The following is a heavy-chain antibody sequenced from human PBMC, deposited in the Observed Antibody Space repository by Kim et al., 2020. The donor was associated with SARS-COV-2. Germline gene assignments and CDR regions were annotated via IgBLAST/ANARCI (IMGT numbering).Heavy chain of an antibody. D-gene: IGHD3-3*01. V-gene: IGHV4-31*03. CDR1: GGSISSGGYY. CDR2: IYYSGST. CDR3: ARGRLTIFGVVNSFDY. J-gene: IGHJ4*02. Sequence: LSLTCTVSGGSISSGGYYWSWIRQHPGKGLEWIGYIYYSGSTYYNPSLKSRVTISVDTSKNQFSLRLSSVTAADTAVYYCARGRLTIFGVVNSFDYWGQGTLVTVSS.